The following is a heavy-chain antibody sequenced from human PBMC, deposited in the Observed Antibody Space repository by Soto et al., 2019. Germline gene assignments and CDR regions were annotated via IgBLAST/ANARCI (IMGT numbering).Heavy chain of an antibody. CDR2: IYYSGST. CDR1: GGSISSSSYY. V-gene: IGHV4-39*01. J-gene: IGHJ4*02. Sequence: PSETLSLTCTVSGGSISSSSYYWGWIRQPPGKGLEWIGSIYYSGSTYYNPSLKSRVTISVDTSKNQFSLKLSSVTAADTAVYYCARSGITMVRGVIIEGFKPDYWGQGTLVTVSS. CDR3: ARSGITMVRGVIIEGFKPDY. D-gene: IGHD3-10*01.